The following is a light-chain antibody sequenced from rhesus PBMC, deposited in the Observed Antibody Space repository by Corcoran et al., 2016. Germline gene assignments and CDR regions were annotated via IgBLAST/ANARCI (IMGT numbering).Light chain of an antibody. CDR2: KAS. J-gene: IGKJ1*01. Sequence: DIQMTQSPSSLSASVGDKVTITCRASQGISSWLAWYQQNPGKAPTLLIYKASSLQSGVPSRFSGSGSGTDFTLTISSLQPEDFATYYCLQYSSSPWTFGQGTKVEIK. CDR3: LQYSSSPWT. V-gene: IGKV1-22*01. CDR1: QGISSW.